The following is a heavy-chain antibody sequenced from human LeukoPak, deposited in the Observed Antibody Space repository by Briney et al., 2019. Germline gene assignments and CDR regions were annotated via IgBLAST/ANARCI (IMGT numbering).Heavy chain of an antibody. V-gene: IGHV3-30*04. Sequence: PGGSLRLSCAASGFTFSNYAVHWVRQAPGKGLEWVAVISYDGSNKYYADSVKGRFTISRDNSKNTLYLQMNSLRAEDTAVYYCARRYCSSTSCYYYGMDVWGQGTTVTVSS. CDR3: ARRYCSSTSCYYYGMDV. J-gene: IGHJ6*02. CDR2: ISYDGSNK. CDR1: GFTFSNYA. D-gene: IGHD2-2*01.